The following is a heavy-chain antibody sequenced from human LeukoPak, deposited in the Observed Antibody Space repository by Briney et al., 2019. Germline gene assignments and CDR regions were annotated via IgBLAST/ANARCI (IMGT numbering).Heavy chain of an antibody. Sequence: PSETLSLTCTVSGGSISSSSYYWGWIRQPPGKGLEWIGYIYYSGSTNYNPSLKSRVTISVDTSKNQFSLKLSSVTAADTAVYYCARGIAGYSGYDFGFDYWGQGTLVTVSS. CDR2: IYYSGST. D-gene: IGHD5-12*01. CDR3: ARGIAGYSGYDFGFDY. CDR1: GGSISSSSYY. V-gene: IGHV4-61*05. J-gene: IGHJ4*02.